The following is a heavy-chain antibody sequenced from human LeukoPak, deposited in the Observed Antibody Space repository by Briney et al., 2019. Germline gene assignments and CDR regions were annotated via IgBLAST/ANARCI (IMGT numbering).Heavy chain of an antibody. D-gene: IGHD6-19*01. CDR3: AKGGIAVTSTSVYYYMDV. CDR1: GFTFSIYG. V-gene: IGHV3-23*01. J-gene: IGHJ6*03. CDR2: ISGSGDST. Sequence: GGSLRLSCAASGFTFSIYGMSWVRQAPGKGLEWVSSISGSGDSTYYADSVKGRFTISRDNSKNTLYLLMNSLRAEDTALYYCAKGGIAVTSTSVYYYMDVWGKGTTVTVSS.